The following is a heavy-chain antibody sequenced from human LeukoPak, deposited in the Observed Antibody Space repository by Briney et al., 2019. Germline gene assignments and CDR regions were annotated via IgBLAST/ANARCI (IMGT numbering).Heavy chain of an antibody. Sequence: GGSLRLSCAACGFTVSSVYMSWVRQAPGKGLEWVSVLYSGGSTYYADSVKGRFTISRDNSKNTLYLQMNSLRAEDTAVYYCARGYSYSWGYWGQGALVTVSS. J-gene: IGHJ4*02. CDR1: GFTVSSVY. D-gene: IGHD5-18*01. CDR2: LYSGGST. CDR3: ARGYSYSWGY. V-gene: IGHV3-66*01.